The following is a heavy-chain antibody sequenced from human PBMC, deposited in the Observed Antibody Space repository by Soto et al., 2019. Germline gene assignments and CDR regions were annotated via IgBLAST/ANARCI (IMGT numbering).Heavy chain of an antibody. CDR1: GFTFSSYG. V-gene: IGHV3-33*06. J-gene: IGHJ3*02. CDR2: IWYDGSNK. CDR3: AKSRGGTMTRDAFDI. Sequence: PGGSLRLSCAASGFTFSSYGMHWVRQAPGKGLEWVAVIWYDGSNKYYADSVKGRFTISGDNSKNTLYLQMNSLRAEDTAVYYCAKSRGGTMTRDAFDIWGQGTMVTVSS. D-gene: IGHD3-22*01.